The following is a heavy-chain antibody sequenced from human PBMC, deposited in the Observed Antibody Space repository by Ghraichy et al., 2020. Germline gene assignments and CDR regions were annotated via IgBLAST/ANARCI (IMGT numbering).Heavy chain of an antibody. V-gene: IGHV4-59*01. Sequence: SETLSLICTVSGDSISSYYWSWIRLPPGKGLEWIGYIYYSGSTHYNPSLKSRVTISLDTSKNQFSLKLSSVTAADTAVYYCARRGNYYDSSGPYFDSWGQGTLVTVSS. D-gene: IGHD3-22*01. CDR3: ARRGNYYDSSGPYFDS. J-gene: IGHJ4*02. CDR2: IYYSGST. CDR1: GDSISSYY.